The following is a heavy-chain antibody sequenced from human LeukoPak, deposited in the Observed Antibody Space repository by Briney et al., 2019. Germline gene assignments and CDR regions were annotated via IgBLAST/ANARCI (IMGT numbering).Heavy chain of an antibody. V-gene: IGHV1-69*13. Sequence: SVKVSCKASGGTFSSYAISWVRQAPGQGLEWMGGIIPIFGTANYAQKFQGRVTITADESTSTAYMELSSLRSEDTAVYYCARKDYGSGSYYNELPLDIWGQGTMVTVSS. D-gene: IGHD3-10*01. CDR3: ARKDYGSGSYYNELPLDI. J-gene: IGHJ3*02. CDR1: GGTFSSYA. CDR2: IIPIFGTA.